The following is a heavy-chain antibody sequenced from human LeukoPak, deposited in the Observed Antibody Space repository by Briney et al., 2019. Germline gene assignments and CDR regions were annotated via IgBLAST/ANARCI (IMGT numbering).Heavy chain of an antibody. V-gene: IGHV3-21*01. Sequence: GGSLRLSCAASGFSFSSYSMNWVRRAPGKGLEWVSSISSSSSFIYYADSVKGRFTISRDNAKNSLYLQMNSLRAEDTAVYYCAREGATVTARAYFDYWGQGTLVTVSS. CDR3: AREGATVTARAYFDY. CDR2: ISSSSSFI. J-gene: IGHJ4*02. D-gene: IGHD4-17*01. CDR1: GFSFSSYS.